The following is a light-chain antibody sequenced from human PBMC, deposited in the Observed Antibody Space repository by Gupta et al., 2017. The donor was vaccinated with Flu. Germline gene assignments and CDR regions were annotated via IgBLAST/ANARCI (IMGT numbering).Light chain of an antibody. Sequence: GTLLLSAGERATPSCRASQSVRSSYLAWYQQKPGQAPRLLIYGASSRATGIPDRFSGSGSGTDFTLTISRLEPEDFAVYYCQQEGSSPFTFGQGTRLDIK. CDR1: QSVRSSY. J-gene: IGKJ5*01. CDR3: QQEGSSPFT. CDR2: GAS. V-gene: IGKV3-20*01.